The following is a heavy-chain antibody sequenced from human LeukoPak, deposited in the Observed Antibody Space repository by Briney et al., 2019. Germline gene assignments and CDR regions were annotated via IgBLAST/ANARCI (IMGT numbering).Heavy chain of an antibody. J-gene: IGHJ4*02. CDR3: ARADPVGY. CDR2: INSNTGGT. Sequence: ASVKVSFKASLYTFTDSFMHWVRQAPAQGLEWMGLINSNTGGTKFAQKFQGRVTMTRDTSISTAYMELSSLRSADTAVYYCARADPVGYWGQGTQVTVSS. CDR1: LYTFTDSF. V-gene: IGHV1-2*02.